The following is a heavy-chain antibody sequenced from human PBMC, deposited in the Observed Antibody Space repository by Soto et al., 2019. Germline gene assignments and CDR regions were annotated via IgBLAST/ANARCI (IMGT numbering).Heavy chain of an antibody. CDR3: AKNSGWFNT. D-gene: IGHD3-10*01. J-gene: IGHJ5*02. CDR1: GFPFSSTD. V-gene: IGHV3-23*01. Sequence: GGSLRLSCAASGFPFSSTDMTWVRQAPGKGLEWVSTIDGSGGTTYYADSVKGRFTISRDNSINTVFLQMDSLRADDTALYFCAKNSGWFNTWGQGALVTVSS. CDR2: IDGSGGTT.